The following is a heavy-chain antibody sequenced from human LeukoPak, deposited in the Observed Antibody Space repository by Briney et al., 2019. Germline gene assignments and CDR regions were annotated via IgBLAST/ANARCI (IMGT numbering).Heavy chain of an antibody. CDR1: GFTFSSYS. V-gene: IGHV3-21*01. CDR3: ARYPYDILTGYYIGY. Sequence: GGSLRLSCAASGFTFSSYSMNWVRQAPGKGLEWVSSISSSSSYIYYADSVKGRFTISRDNAKNSLYLQMNSLRAEDTAVYYCARYPYDILTGYYIGYWGQGTLVTVSS. D-gene: IGHD3-9*01. J-gene: IGHJ4*02. CDR2: ISSSSSYI.